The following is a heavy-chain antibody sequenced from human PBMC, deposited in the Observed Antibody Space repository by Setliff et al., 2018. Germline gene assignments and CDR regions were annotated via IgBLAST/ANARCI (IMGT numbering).Heavy chain of an antibody. D-gene: IGHD1-26*01. Sequence: EASVKVSCKASGGTFSSYAITWVRQAPGQGLEWMGGIIPIFGTAKYAQKFQGRVTITADQSTRTAYMELSSLRSEDTAVYYCAIPSSGNFYFDYWGQGTPVTVSS. CDR1: GGTFSSYA. J-gene: IGHJ4*02. CDR3: AIPSSGNFYFDY. V-gene: IGHV1-69*13. CDR2: IIPIFGTA.